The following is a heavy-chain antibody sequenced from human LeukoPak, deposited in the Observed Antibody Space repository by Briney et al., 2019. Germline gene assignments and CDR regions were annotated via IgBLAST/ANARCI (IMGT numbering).Heavy chain of an antibody. D-gene: IGHD1-26*01. CDR3: AREAPSGGSYWRVTRLDAFDI. CDR1: GDSVSSNSAA. CDR2: TYYRSKWYN. Sequence: SQTLSLTCAISGDSVSSNSAAWNWIRQSPSRGLEWLGRTYYRSKWYNDYAVSVKSRITINPDTSKNQFSLQLNSVTPEDTAVYYCAREAPSGGSYWRVTRLDAFDIWGQGTMVTVSS. J-gene: IGHJ3*02. V-gene: IGHV6-1*01.